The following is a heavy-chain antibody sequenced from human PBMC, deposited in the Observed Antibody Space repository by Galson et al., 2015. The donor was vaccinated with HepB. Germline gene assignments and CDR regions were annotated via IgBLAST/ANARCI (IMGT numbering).Heavy chain of an antibody. CDR2: ISSSSSYI. D-gene: IGHD3-22*01. J-gene: IGHJ6*02. V-gene: IGHV3-21*01. CDR3: ARDYYYDSNADYYYGMDV. Sequence: SLRLSCAASGFTFSSYSMNWVRQAPGKGLEWVSSISSSSSYIYYADSVKGRFTISRDNAKNSLYLQMNSLRAEDTAVYYCARDYYYDSNADYYYGMDVWGQGTTVTVSS. CDR1: GFTFSSYS.